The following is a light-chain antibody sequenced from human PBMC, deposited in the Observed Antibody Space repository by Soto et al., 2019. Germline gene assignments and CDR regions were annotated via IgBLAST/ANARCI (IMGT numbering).Light chain of an antibody. V-gene: IGKV3-20*01. CDR3: QQYSSSRT. CDR1: QSVNSNY. CDR2: DAS. Sequence: EIVLTQSPGTLSLSPGERATLSCRPGQSVNSNYLAWYQQKPGQAPRLLMYDASSRATDIPDRFSGSGSGTDFTLTINRLEPEDFAVYYCQQYSSSRTFGQGTKVDIK. J-gene: IGKJ1*01.